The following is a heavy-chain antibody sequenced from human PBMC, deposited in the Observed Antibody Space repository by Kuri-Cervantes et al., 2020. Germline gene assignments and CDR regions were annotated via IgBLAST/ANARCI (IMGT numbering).Heavy chain of an antibody. CDR3: ARGRGYSSSSDYYYYYMDA. CDR1: GGSISSGDYY. D-gene: IGHD6-13*01. Sequence: SETLSLTCTVSGGSISSGDYYWSWIRQPPGKGLEWIGYIYYSGSTYYNPSLKSRVTISVDTSKNQFSLKLSSVTAADTAVYYCARGRGYSSSSDYYYYYMDAWGKGTTVTVSS. J-gene: IGHJ6*03. CDR2: IYYSGST. V-gene: IGHV4-30-4*01.